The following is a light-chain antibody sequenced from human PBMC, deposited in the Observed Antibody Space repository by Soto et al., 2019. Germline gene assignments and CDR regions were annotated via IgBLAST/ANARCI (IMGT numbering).Light chain of an antibody. CDR1: HSISNL. V-gene: IGKV1-5*03. J-gene: IGKJ1*01. Sequence: DIQLTQSPSTLSASAGDRVAITCRASHSISNLLAWYQQKPGKAPKLLIYKASSLESGVPSRFSGSGSGTEFTLTISSLQPDDFATYYCHHYYNYPWAFGQGTRVDI. CDR3: HHYYNYPWA. CDR2: KAS.